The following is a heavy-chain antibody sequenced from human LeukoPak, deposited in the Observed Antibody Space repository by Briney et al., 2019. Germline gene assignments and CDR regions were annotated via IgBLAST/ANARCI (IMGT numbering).Heavy chain of an antibody. CDR2: ISSSGSTI. D-gene: IGHD3-10*01. J-gene: IGHJ4*02. CDR1: GFTFSSYE. Sequence: GGSLRLSCAASGFTFSSYEMNWVRQAPGKGLKWVSYISSSGSTIYYADSVKGRFTISRDNSKNTLFLQMNSLRAEDTAVYYCARGALWFGDFSIDYWGQGTLVSVSS. V-gene: IGHV3-48*03. CDR3: ARGALWFGDFSIDY.